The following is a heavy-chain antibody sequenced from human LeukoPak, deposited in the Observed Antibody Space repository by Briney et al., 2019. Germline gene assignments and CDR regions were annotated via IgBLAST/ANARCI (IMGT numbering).Heavy chain of an antibody. CDR1: GFTFSSYN. Sequence: GGSLRLSCVVSGFTFSSYNMNWVRQSPGKGLEWVSSISTSNNYIYYADSVTGRFTIFRDNAKNSLYLQMNSLRAEDTAVYYCARDRRALIRGVIRKGFDYWGQGTLVTVSS. J-gene: IGHJ4*02. V-gene: IGHV3-21*01. D-gene: IGHD3-10*01. CDR2: ISTSNNYI. CDR3: ARDRRALIRGVIRKGFDY.